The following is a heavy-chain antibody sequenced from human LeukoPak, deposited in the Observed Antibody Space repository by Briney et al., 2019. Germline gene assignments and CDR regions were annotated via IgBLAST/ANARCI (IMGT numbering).Heavy chain of an antibody. CDR1: GFTFSSYA. J-gene: IGHJ4*02. Sequence: EGSLRLSCAASGFTFSSYAMHWVRQAPGKGLERVAVISYDGSNKYYADSVKGRFTISRDNSKNTLYLQMNSLRAEDTAVYYCAREYCSGGSCLYFDYWGQGTLVTVSS. D-gene: IGHD2-15*01. V-gene: IGHV3-30*04. CDR2: ISYDGSNK. CDR3: AREYCSGGSCLYFDY.